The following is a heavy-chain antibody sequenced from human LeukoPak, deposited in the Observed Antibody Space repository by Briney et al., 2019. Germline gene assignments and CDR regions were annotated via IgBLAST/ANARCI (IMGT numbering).Heavy chain of an antibody. CDR2: ISSSSSTI. J-gene: IGHJ4*02. Sequence: PGGSLRLSCAASGFSFTDYYMNWVRQAPGKGLEWVSYISSSSSTIYYADSVKGRFTISRDNAKNSLYLQMNSLRAEDTAVYYCARGRSPDYWGQGTLVTVSS. CDR1: GFSFTDYY. CDR3: ARGRSPDY. V-gene: IGHV3-48*01.